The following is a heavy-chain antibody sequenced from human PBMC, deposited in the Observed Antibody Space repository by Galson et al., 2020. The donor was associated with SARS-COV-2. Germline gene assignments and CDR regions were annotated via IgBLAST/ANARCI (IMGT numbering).Heavy chain of an antibody. CDR1: GFTFSSHA. V-gene: IGHV3-30*01. CDR3: ARDEYGIVGATLTLDY. D-gene: IGHD1-26*01. J-gene: IGHJ4*02. CDR2: ISYDGTTK. Sequence: GESLKISCAASGFTFSSHAMHWVRQAPGKGLDWVAVISYDGTTKYHAESVKGRFTISRDNSKNTVYLQMNSLRAEDTAVYYCARDEYGIVGATLTLDYWGQGTVITVSS.